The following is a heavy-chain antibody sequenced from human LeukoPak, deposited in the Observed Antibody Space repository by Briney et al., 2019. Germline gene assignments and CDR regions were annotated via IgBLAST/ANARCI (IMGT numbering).Heavy chain of an antibody. D-gene: IGHD3-22*01. Sequence: GGSLRLSCAASGFIFSSYAMHWVRQAPGKGLEWVAVISYDGSNKYYADSVKGRFTISRDNSKNTLYLQMNSLRAEDTAVYYCARDLYYYDSSGYLRPPDAFDIWGQGTMVTVSS. CDR1: GFIFSSYA. CDR3: ARDLYYYDSSGYLRPPDAFDI. CDR2: ISYDGSNK. J-gene: IGHJ3*02. V-gene: IGHV3-30-3*01.